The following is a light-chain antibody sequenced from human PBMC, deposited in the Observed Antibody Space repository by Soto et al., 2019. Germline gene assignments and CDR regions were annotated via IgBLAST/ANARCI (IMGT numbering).Light chain of an antibody. CDR2: KAS. J-gene: IGKJ5*01. CDR1: QSISSW. V-gene: IGKV1-5*03. CDR3: QHDNSYPT. Sequence: DIQMTQSPSTLSASVGDRVTITCRASQSISSWLAWYQQKPGKAPKLLIYKASSLESGGPSRFSGSGSGTEYTLSISSLQPDDVATYYCQHDNSYPTFGQGTRLEMK.